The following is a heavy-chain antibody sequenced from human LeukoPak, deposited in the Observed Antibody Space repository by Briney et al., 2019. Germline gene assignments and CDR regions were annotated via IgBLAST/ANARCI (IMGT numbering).Heavy chain of an antibody. CDR2: INPSGGTT. J-gene: IGHJ4*02. CDR3: AREPRPVGATSFGYYFDY. D-gene: IGHD1-26*01. Sequence: ASVKVSCEASGYTFTGYYIHWVRQAPGQGLEWMGIINPSGGTTVYAQNFQGRVIMTRDTSTSTVHMDLSSLRSEDAAVYYCAREPRPVGATSFGYYFDYWGQGTLVTVSS. CDR1: GYTFTGYY. V-gene: IGHV1-46*01.